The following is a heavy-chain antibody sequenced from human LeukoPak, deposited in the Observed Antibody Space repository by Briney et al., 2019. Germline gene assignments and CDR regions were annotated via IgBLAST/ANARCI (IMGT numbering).Heavy chain of an antibody. V-gene: IGHV4-39*07. D-gene: IGHD3-3*01. Sequence: PSETLSLTCTVSGGSISSSSYYWGWIRQPPGKGLEWIGSIYYSGSTYYNPSLKSRVTISVDTSKNQFSLKLSSVTAADTAVYYCARENDYDFWSGTMGYFDYWGQGTLVTVSS. J-gene: IGHJ4*02. CDR1: GGSISSSSYY. CDR2: IYYSGST. CDR3: ARENDYDFWSGTMGYFDY.